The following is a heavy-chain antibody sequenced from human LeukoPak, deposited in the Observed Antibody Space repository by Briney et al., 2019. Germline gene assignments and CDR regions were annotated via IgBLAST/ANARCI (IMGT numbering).Heavy chain of an antibody. V-gene: IGHV3-30*02. Sequence: PGGPLRLSCAASGFTFSSYGMHWVRQAPGKGLEWVAFIRYGGSNKYYADSVKGRFTISRDNSKNTLYLQMNSLRAEDTAVYYCAKSGGRVEEKGLYYFDYWGQGTLVTVSS. J-gene: IGHJ4*02. CDR1: GFTFSSYG. CDR2: IRYGGSNK. CDR3: AKSGGRVEEKGLYYFDY.